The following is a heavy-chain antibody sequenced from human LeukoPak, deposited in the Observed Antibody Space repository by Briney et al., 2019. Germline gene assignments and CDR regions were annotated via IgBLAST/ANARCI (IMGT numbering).Heavy chain of an antibody. CDR2: IYYSRST. Sequence: PSETLSLTCTVSGGSISSNTYYWGWLRQPLGKGLDWIGSIYYSRSTYSNPTLNRPVTISVDSAKDQFSLNLRYMAAADTPMYYCVRVSIVHPCVPVAAPFDPWGRGTLVTVSS. CDR1: GGSISSNTYY. J-gene: IGHJ5*02. CDR3: VRVSIVHPCVPVAAPFDP. V-gene: IGHV4-39*01. D-gene: IGHD6-19*01.